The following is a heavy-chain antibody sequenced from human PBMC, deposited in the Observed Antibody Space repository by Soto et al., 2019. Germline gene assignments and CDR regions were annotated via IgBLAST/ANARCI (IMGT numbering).Heavy chain of an antibody. CDR1: GFSLTTDAVG. J-gene: IGHJ4*02. V-gene: IGHV2-5*02. D-gene: IGHD1-1*01. Sequence: QITLKESGPTLVKPTQTLTLTCTFSGFSLTTDAVGVGWIRQPPGKALEWLALIYWDDDKRYSPALKSRLTIXXDASRNQVVLTLTNMDPADTATYYCAHVYWVAAGIRYYFDYWGQGTLVTVSS. CDR3: AHVYWVAAGIRYYFDY. CDR2: IYWDDDK.